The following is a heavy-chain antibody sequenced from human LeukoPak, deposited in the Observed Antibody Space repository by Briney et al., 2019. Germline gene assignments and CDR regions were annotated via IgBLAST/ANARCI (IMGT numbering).Heavy chain of an antibody. V-gene: IGHV4-4*07. Sequence: SETLSLTCTVSGGSISSYYWSWIRQPAGKGLEWIGRIYTSGSTNYNPSLKSRVTMSVDTSKNQFSLKLSSVTAADTAVYYCARGGFGHSSSYYYYYMDVWGKGTTVTVSS. CDR1: GGSISSYY. CDR3: ARGGFGHSSSYYYYYMDV. CDR2: IYTSGST. J-gene: IGHJ6*03. D-gene: IGHD6-6*01.